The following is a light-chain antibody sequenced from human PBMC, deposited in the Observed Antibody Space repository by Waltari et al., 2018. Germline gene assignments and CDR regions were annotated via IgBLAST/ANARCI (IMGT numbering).Light chain of an antibody. V-gene: IGKV1-27*01. Sequence: DIQMTQSPSSLSASVGDSVTITCRASQGISNYLAWYQQKPGKVPELLIFGASTLQSGVPSRFSGSGSGTDFTLTISSLQPEDVATYFCQNFNSAPYSFGRGTKVEI. J-gene: IGKJ2*03. CDR3: QNFNSAPYS. CDR1: QGISNY. CDR2: GAS.